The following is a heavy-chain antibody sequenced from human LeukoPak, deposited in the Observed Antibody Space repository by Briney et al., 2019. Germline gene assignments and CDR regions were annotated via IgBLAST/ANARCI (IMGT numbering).Heavy chain of an antibody. CDR3: ARGYGSGSYYNRYYYYMDV. CDR1: GGSISSYY. D-gene: IGHD3-10*01. Sequence: TSETLSLTCTVSGGSISSYYWSWIRQPAGKGLEWIGRIYTSGSTNYNPSLKSRVTMSVDTSKNQFSLKLSSVTAADTAVYYCARGYGSGSYYNRYYYYMDVWGKGTTVTISS. CDR2: IYTSGST. V-gene: IGHV4-4*07. J-gene: IGHJ6*03.